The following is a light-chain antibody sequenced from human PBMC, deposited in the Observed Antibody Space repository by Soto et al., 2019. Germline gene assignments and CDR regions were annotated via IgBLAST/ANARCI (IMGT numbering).Light chain of an antibody. Sequence: EIVLTQSPATLSLSPGERATLSCRASQSVSSYLAWYQQKPGQAPRLLIYDASNRATGIPARFSGSGSGTDFTLTISCLVPEDFAVYYCQQLKTFGQGTKVEIK. J-gene: IGKJ1*01. CDR2: DAS. CDR1: QSVSSY. V-gene: IGKV3-11*01. CDR3: QQLKT.